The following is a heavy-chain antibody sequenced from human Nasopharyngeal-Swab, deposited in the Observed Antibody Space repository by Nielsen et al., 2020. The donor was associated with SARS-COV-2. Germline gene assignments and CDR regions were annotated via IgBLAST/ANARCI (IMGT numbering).Heavy chain of an antibody. J-gene: IGHJ5*02. D-gene: IGHD5-18*01. CDR2: INPNSGGT. V-gene: IGHV1-2*06. CDR1: GYTFSGYY. Sequence: ASVKVSCKASGYTFSGYYMEWVRQAPGHGLEWMGRINPNSGGTNYAQKFQGRVTLSRDASITTAYMEMSGLTSDDTAIYYCTRVPRVGGYSYGYDHWGQGTLVTVSS. CDR3: TRVPRVGGYSYGYDH.